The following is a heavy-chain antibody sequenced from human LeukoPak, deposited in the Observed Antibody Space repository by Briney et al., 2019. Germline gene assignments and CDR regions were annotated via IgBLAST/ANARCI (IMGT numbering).Heavy chain of an antibody. Sequence: ASVKVSCKASGYTFTDYYIHWVRQAPGQGLEWMGWIDPNSGGTNFAQKFQGRVTMTTDTSITTAYMELTSLRSDDTAVYYCANWAATIRNFNYWGQGTLVTVSS. D-gene: IGHD5-12*01. V-gene: IGHV1-2*02. J-gene: IGHJ4*02. CDR2: IDPNSGGT. CDR1: GYTFTDYY. CDR3: ANWAATIRNFNY.